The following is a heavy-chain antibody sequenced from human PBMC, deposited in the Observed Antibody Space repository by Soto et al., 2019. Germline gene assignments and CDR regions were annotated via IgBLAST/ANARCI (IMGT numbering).Heavy chain of an antibody. Sequence: RLSCASSGFGFPDFAMSWVRQPPGKWLQCVSSISGTGGRTHYADSVKGRFSISRDKSRNTLSLQINSLRAEDTALYYCAKASEWLFGNWFDPWGQGTRVTVS. J-gene: IGHJ5*02. CDR1: GFGFPDFA. CDR2: ISGTGGRT. D-gene: IGHD3-3*01. CDR3: AKASEWLFGNWFDP. V-gene: IGHV3-23*01.